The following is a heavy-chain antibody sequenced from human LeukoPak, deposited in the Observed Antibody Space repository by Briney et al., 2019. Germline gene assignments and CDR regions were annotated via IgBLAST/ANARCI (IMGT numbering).Heavy chain of an antibody. CDR2: IGGRGGST. CDR3: GKEGGA. V-gene: IGHV3-23*01. J-gene: IGHJ5*02. Sequence: GSLRLSCAASGFRFSDFTMTWVRQAPGKGPEWVSAIGGRGGSTYYADSLGGRFTISRDNSKDMVYLQMNSLKVEDTATYYCGKEGGAWGQGTKVTVSS. D-gene: IGHD3-16*01. CDR1: GFRFSDFT.